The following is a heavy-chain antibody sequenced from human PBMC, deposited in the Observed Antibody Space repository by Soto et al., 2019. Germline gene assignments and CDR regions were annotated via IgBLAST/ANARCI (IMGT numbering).Heavy chain of an antibody. CDR3: AKYYYGSGSIRAVDI. V-gene: IGHV3-23*01. Sequence: EVQLLESGGGLVRPGGSLRLSCAASGFTFSSYTMTWVRQAPGERLEWVSSIVGSGDNTYYAASVKGRFTISRDNSKTTLYLQVISLRAEDTAVYSCAKYYYGSGSIRAVDIWGQGTMVTVSS. CDR2: IVGSGDNT. CDR1: GFTFSSYT. J-gene: IGHJ3*02. D-gene: IGHD3-10*01.